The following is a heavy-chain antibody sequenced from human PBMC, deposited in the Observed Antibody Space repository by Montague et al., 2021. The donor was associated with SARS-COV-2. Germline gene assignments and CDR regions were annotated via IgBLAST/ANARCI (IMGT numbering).Heavy chain of an antibody. Sequence: SETLSLTCTVSGGSISSYYWSWIRQPPGKGLEWIGYIYYSGSTNYNPSLKSRVTISVETSQNQFSLKLRSVTAADTAVYFCARHGSIPGAVGGSEFFAGWGQGTLVVVSS. D-gene: IGHD6-19*01. CDR2: IYYSGST. CDR1: GGSISSYY. V-gene: IGHV4-59*08. J-gene: IGHJ4*02. CDR3: ARHGSIPGAVGGSEFFAG.